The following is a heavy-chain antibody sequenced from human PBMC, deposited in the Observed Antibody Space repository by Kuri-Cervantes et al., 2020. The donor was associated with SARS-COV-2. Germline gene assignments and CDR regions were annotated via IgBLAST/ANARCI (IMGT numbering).Heavy chain of an antibody. CDR2: IIPILGTA. V-gene: IGHV1-69*11. D-gene: IGHD6-13*01. CDR3: ARDRVSAAAGTGGSDY. J-gene: IGHJ4*02. Sequence: SVKVSCKASGGTFSSYAISWVRQAPGQGLEWMGRIIPILGTANYAQKFQGRVTITTDESTSTAYMELSSLRSEDTAVYYCARDRVSAAAGTGGSDYWGQGTLVTVSS. CDR1: GGTFSSYA.